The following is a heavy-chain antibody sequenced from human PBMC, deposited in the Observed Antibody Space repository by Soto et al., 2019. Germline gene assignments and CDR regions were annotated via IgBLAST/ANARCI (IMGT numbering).Heavy chain of an antibody. CDR1: GGSISSYY. CDR3: ARWGASGDWYFDL. V-gene: IGHV4-59*01. J-gene: IGHJ2*01. Sequence: QVQLQESGPGLVKPSETLSLTCTVSGGSISSYYWSRIRQPPGKGLEWIGYIYYSGSTNYNPSLKSRVTISVDTSKNQFSLKLSSVTAADTAVYYCARWGASGDWYFDLWGRGTLVTVSS. CDR2: IYYSGST. D-gene: IGHD3-10*01.